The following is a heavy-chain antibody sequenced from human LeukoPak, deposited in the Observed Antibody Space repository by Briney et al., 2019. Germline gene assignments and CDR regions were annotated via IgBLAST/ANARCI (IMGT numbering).Heavy chain of an antibody. D-gene: IGHD2-15*01. CDR1: GGPIISHY. CDR3: GRDALVGYLSFYYMDV. V-gene: IGHV4-59*11. CDR2: ISNSGST. Sequence: SETLSLTCTVSGGPIISHYWTWIRQSPVKGLEWIGDISNSGSTSYNPSLKSRVTISIDTSKNQFFLKLSSVTAADTAVYYCGRDALVGYLSFYYMDVWGKGTTVTVSS. J-gene: IGHJ6*03.